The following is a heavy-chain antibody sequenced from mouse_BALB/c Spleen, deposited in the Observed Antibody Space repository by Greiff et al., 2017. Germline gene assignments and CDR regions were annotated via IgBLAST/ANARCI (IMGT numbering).Heavy chain of an antibody. V-gene: IGHV1S81*02. J-gene: IGHJ4*01. CDR2: INPSNGGT. Sequence: VQLQQSGAELVKPGASVKLSCKASGYTFTSYYMYWVKQRPGQGLEWIGEINPSNGGTNFNEKFKSKATLTVDKSSSTAYMQLSSLTSEDSAVYYCTRAPHAMDYWGQGTSVTVSS. CDR3: TRAPHAMDY. CDR1: GYTFTSYY.